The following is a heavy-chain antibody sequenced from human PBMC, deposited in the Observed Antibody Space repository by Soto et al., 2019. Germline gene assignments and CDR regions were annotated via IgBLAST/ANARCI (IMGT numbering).Heavy chain of an antibody. Sequence: EMQLVESGGGLVQPGGSLRPSLAPPGSNLRINWMNWVRQAPGKGLEWVANLNQDGSEKYYVDSVKGRFTISRDNAKNSLSLQMNSLRAEDTAVYYCAGGSYWGQGTLVTVSS. J-gene: IGHJ4*02. CDR2: LNQDGSEK. CDR3: AGGSY. CDR1: GSNLRINW. V-gene: IGHV3-7*01.